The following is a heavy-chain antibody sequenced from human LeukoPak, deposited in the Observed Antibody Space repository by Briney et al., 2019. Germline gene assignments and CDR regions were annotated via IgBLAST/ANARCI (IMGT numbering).Heavy chain of an antibody. V-gene: IGHV3-33*08. CDR3: ASERHQNYYYGMDV. CDR1: GFTFSSYG. J-gene: IGHJ6*02. CDR2: IWYDGSNK. Sequence: GGSLRLSCSASGFTFSSYGMHWVRQAPGKGLEWVAVIWYDGSNKYYADSVKGRFTISRDNSKNTLYLQMNSLRAEDTAVYYCASERHQNYYYGMDVWGQGTTVTVSS.